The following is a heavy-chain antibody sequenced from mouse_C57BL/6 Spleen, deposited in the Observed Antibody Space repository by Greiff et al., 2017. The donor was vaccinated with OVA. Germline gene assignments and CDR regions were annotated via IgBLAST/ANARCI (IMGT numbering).Heavy chain of an antibody. Sequence: QVQLQQSGAELARPGASVKLSCKASGYTFTSYGISWVKQRPGQGLEWIGEIYPRSGNTYYNEKFKGKATLTADKSSSTAYMELRSLTSEDSAVYFCARELGRYFDVWGTGTTVTVSS. CDR1: GYTFTSYG. V-gene: IGHV1-81*01. CDR2: IYPRSGNT. CDR3: ARELGRYFDV. D-gene: IGHD4-1*01. J-gene: IGHJ1*03.